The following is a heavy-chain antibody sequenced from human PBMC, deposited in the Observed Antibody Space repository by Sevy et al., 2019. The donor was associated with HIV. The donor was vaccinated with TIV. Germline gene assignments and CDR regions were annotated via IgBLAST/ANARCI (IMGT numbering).Heavy chain of an antibody. CDR1: GFTVSSNY. CDR2: IYRSGTT. J-gene: IGHJ3*02. CDR3: ARYSSGWLTGFDI. V-gene: IGHV3-66*02. D-gene: IGHD6-19*01. Sequence: GGSLRLSCVASGFTVSSNYMSWVRQAPGKGLEWVSVIYRSGTTDYADSVKGRFTISRDSDNFKNTVILEMNNLRTDDTAVYYCARYSSGWLTGFDIWGQGTMVTVSS.